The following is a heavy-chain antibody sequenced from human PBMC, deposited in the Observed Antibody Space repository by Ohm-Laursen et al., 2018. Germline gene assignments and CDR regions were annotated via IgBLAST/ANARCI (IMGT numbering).Heavy chain of an antibody. D-gene: IGHD1-26*01. V-gene: IGHV1-2*02. Sequence: GASVKVSCKASGYTFTGYYMHWVRQAPGQGPEWMGWINPQSGDTNYAQKFQGRVTMTRDTSISTAYMQLSSLRSDDTAVYYCARESSGNYNFWFDPWGQGTLVTVSS. J-gene: IGHJ5*02. CDR2: INPQSGDT. CDR3: ARESSGNYNFWFDP. CDR1: GYTFTGYY.